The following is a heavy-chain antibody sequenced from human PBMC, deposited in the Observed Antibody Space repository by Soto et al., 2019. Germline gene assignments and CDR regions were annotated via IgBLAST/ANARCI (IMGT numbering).Heavy chain of an antibody. CDR2: ISYDGSNK. CDR3: AKGGITMIVVVKD. V-gene: IGHV3-30*18. J-gene: IGHJ4*02. Sequence: QVQLVESGGGVVQPGRSLRLSCAASGFTFSSYGMHWVRQAPGKGLEWVAVISYDGSNKYYADSVKGRFTISRENSKNTLYLQMNSLRAEDTAVYYCAKGGITMIVVVKDWGQGTLVTVSS. D-gene: IGHD3-22*01. CDR1: GFTFSSYG.